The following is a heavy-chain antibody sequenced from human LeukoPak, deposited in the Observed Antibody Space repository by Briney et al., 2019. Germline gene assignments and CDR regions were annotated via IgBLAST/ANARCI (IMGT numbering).Heavy chain of an antibody. Sequence: GGSLRLSCAASGFTFSSYSMNWVRQAPGKGLEWVSHITAGGTAMFYADSVKGRFTISRDNAKNSLYLQMNSLRDEDTAVYYCASSGSYRFDYWGQGTLVTASS. CDR3: ASSGSYRFDY. V-gene: IGHV3-48*02. J-gene: IGHJ4*02. CDR1: GFTFSSYS. CDR2: ITAGGTAM. D-gene: IGHD1-26*01.